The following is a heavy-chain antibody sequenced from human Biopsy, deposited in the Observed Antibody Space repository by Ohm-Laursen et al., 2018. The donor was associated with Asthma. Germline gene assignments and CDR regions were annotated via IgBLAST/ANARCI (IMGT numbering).Heavy chain of an antibody. CDR2: ISSSSSTI. J-gene: IGHJ4*02. D-gene: IGHD4-17*01. V-gene: IGHV3-48*02. Sequence: SLRLSYAASGFTFSSYSMNWVRQAPGKGLEWVSYISSSSSTIYYADSVKGRFTISRDNAKNPLYLQMNSLRDEDTAVYYCARPRWGPYGYWGQGTLVTVSS. CDR3: ARPRWGPYGY. CDR1: GFTFSSYS.